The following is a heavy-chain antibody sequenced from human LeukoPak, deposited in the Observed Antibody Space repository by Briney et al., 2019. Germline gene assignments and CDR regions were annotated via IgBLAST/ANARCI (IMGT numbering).Heavy chain of an antibody. D-gene: IGHD1-26*01. CDR3: ARCVGAPHMDV. CDR1: GGSIISGGYY. V-gene: IGHV4-30-2*01. CDR2: IYHSGSP. J-gene: IGHJ6*03. Sequence: RSETLSLTCIVSGGSIISGGYYWSWIRQPPGKGLEWIGYIYHSGSPSYNPALKSRFTISVDGPKNQCSLKLASWAAGGAAVYYCARCVGAPHMDVWGKGTTVTVSS.